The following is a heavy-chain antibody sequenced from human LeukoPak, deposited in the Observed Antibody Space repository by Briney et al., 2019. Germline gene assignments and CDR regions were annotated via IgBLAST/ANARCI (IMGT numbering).Heavy chain of an antibody. V-gene: IGHV4-39*01. Sequence: PSETLSLTCTVSGASINTSNFYWGWIRQPPGKGLESIGSVSHTGSTYSNPSLNSRVTISVDTSKNQFSLKLSSVTAADTAVYYCARQGTMTRGGYWLDPWGQGTLVTVSS. CDR2: VSHTGST. J-gene: IGHJ5*02. CDR3: ARQGTMTRGGYWLDP. D-gene: IGHD3-10*01. CDR1: GASINTSNFY.